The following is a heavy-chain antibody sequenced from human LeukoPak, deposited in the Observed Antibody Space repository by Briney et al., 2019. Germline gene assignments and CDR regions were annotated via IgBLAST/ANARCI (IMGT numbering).Heavy chain of an antibody. CDR1: GFTFSSSV. V-gene: IGHV3-30-3*01. CDR2: ISYDGRNP. D-gene: IGHD4-17*01. J-gene: IGHJ4*02. Sequence: GRSLRLSCTASGFTFSSSVMHWVRQAPGRGLEWVAVISYDGRNPYYPDSVKGRFTISRDNSKSMLYLQINSLRAEDTAVYYCARNYGDYSDYWGQGTLVTVSS. CDR3: ARNYGDYSDY.